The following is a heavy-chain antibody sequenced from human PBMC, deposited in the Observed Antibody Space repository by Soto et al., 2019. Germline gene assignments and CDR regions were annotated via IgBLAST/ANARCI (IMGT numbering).Heavy chain of an antibody. CDR1: GGTFSSYA. CDR3: AQCLLGVNYYYGMDV. CDR2: IIPIFATA. J-gene: IGHJ6*02. D-gene: IGHD3-16*01. Sequence: QVQLVQSGAEVKKPGSSVKVSCKASGGTFSSYAINWVRQAPGQGLEWMGGIIPIFATADYAQKFQGRVTITADESTSPAYMELSRLRSEDPAVYYCAQCLLGVNYYYGMDVWGQGTTVTVSS. V-gene: IGHV1-69*12.